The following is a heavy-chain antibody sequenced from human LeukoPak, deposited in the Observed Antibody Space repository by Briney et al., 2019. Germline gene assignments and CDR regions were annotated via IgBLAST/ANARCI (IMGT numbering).Heavy chain of an antibody. Sequence: PSQTLSLTCTVSGGSISSGGYYWSWIRQHSGRGLEWIGYIYDSGSTYYNPSLKSRVTISVDTSKNHFSQKLSSVTAADTAVYYCARVTMIVVVIDYWGQGTLVTVSS. V-gene: IGHV4-31*03. CDR2: IYDSGST. D-gene: IGHD3-22*01. CDR3: ARVTMIVVVIDY. J-gene: IGHJ4*02. CDR1: GGSISSGGYY.